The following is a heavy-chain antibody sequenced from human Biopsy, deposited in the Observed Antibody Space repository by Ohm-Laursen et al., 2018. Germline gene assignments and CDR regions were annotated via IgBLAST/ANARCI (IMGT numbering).Heavy chain of an antibody. CDR2: IWYDGSSE. D-gene: IGHD1-26*01. Sequence: SLRLSCAAPGFSFSTSGMHWVRQAPGKGLEWVAIIWYDGSSEYYADSVKGRFTISRDNSKNTVYLQMNSLRVEDTAVYYCARDPIVGSKADGMDVWGQGTTVTVSS. CDR1: GFSFSTSG. V-gene: IGHV3-33*01. CDR3: ARDPIVGSKADGMDV. J-gene: IGHJ6*02.